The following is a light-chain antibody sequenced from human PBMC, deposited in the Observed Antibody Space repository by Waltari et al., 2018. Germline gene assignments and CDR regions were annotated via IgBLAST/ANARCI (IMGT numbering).Light chain of an antibody. J-gene: IGKJ3*01. Sequence: EIVLTQSPTTLSVSPGERVTLSCRASQSLTTNLAWYQQKPGQAPRLLVYGASISVSDIPARCSGSGSGTEFTLTISSLQSEDFALYFCQQYNQWPANFGPGTKVDIK. CDR2: GAS. V-gene: IGKV3-15*01. CDR1: QSLTTN. CDR3: QQYNQWPAN.